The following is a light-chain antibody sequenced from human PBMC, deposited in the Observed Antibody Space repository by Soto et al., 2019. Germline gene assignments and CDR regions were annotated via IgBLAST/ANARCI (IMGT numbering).Light chain of an antibody. V-gene: IGKV3-20*01. CDR3: QHYCSSSWT. J-gene: IGKJ1*01. CDR1: QSVSSSY. CDR2: GTS. Sequence: EIVLTQSPGTLSLSPGERATLSCRASQSVSSSYLAWYQQKPGQAPRLLIYGTSSRATAIPDRFSGSGSGTDLTLTISRLEPEDFALYYCQHYCSSSWTFGQGTKVEIK.